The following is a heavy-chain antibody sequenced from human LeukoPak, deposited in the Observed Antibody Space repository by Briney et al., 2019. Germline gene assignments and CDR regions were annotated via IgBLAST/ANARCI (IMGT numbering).Heavy chain of an antibody. V-gene: IGHV3-30*18. CDR3: AKDMDPGHWGAFDI. D-gene: IGHD7-27*01. Sequence: GGSLRLSCAASGFPFSDYGMYWVRQAPGKGLEWLAVISHDGNNKYYADSVKGRITISRDNSMNTLYLQMNSLRAEDMALYYCAKDMDPGHWGAFDIWGQGTMVTVSS. J-gene: IGHJ3*02. CDR1: GFPFSDYG. CDR2: ISHDGNNK.